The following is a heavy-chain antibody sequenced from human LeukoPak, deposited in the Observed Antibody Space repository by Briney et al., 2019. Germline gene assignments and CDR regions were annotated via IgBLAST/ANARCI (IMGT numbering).Heavy chain of an antibody. CDR1: GGSISSGSYF. CDR3: AREGYTSSWYSGYYYFDY. V-gene: IGHV4-61*02. D-gene: IGHD6-13*01. J-gene: IGHJ4*02. Sequence: PSQTLSLTCTVSGGSISSGSYFWTWIRQPAGKGLEWIGRINTSGSTNYNPSLKSRVTISVDTSKNQFSLKLSSVTAADTAVFYCAREGYTSSWYSGYYYFDYCGQGTLVTVSS. CDR2: INTSGST.